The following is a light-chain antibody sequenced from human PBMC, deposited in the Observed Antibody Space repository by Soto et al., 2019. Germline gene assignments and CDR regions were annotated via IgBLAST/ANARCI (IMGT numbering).Light chain of an antibody. CDR1: RSNIGSNT. CDR2: ANN. CDR3: AACDDSLNGYV. Sequence: QSVLTQPPSASGTPGQRVTISCSGSRSNIGSNTVNWYQQLPVTAPKLLIHANNQRPSGVPDRFSGSKSGTSASLAISWLQSEEADYYCAACDDSLNGYVFGTGTKLTVL. J-gene: IGLJ1*01. V-gene: IGLV1-44*01.